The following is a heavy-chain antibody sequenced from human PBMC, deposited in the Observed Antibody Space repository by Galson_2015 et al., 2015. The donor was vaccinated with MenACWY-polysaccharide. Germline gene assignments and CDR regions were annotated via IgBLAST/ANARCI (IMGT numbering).Heavy chain of an antibody. D-gene: IGHD2-21*01. CDR3: ARVCGSGRCLDV. CDR2: ISYSSNSI. J-gene: IGHJ6*02. CDR1: GFSFSSYT. V-gene: IGHV3-21*04. Sequence: SLRLSCAASGFSFSSYTLNWVRQAPGKGLEWVSSISYSSNSIYYADSVKGRFTISRDNAGNSLYLLMNNLRAADTAVYYCARVCGSGRCLDVWGQGTTVTVSS.